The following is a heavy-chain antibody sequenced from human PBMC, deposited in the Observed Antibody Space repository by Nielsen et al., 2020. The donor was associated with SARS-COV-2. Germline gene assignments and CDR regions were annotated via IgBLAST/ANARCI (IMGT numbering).Heavy chain of an antibody. CDR1: RFTFSSYA. Sequence: GGSLRLSCAASRFTFSSYAMHWVRQAPGKGREWVAVISYDGSNKYYADSVKGRFTISRDNSKNTLYLQMNSLRAEDTAVYYCARPGTGDRASLNYWGQGTLVTVSS. D-gene: IGHD7-27*01. V-gene: IGHV3-30-3*01. CDR2: ISYDGSNK. CDR3: ARPGTGDRASLNY. J-gene: IGHJ4*02.